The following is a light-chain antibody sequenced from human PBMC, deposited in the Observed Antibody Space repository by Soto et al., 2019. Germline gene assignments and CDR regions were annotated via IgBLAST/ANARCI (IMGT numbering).Light chain of an antibody. Sequence: QSALTQPPSASGSPGQSVTISCTGTSSDVGGYNYVSWYQQHPGKAPKLMIYEDTKRPSGVPDRFSGSKSGNTASLTVSGLQAEDEADYYCNSYAGSNNWVLGGGTKLTVL. CDR2: EDT. J-gene: IGLJ2*01. CDR1: SSDVGGYNY. CDR3: NSYAGSNNWV. V-gene: IGLV2-8*01.